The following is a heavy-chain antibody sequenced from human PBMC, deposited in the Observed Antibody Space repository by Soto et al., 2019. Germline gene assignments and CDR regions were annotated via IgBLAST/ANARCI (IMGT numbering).Heavy chain of an antibody. CDR3: ARVPFGSNGVTYFDF. CDR2: ISAYNGNT. J-gene: IGHJ4*02. CDR1: GYTFTSYG. Sequence: ASVKVSCKASGYTFTSYGISWVRQAPGQGLEWMGWISAYNGNTNYAQKLQGRVTMTTDTSTSTAYMELRSLRSDDTAVYYCARVPFGSNGVTYFDFWGQGTLVTVSS. V-gene: IGHV1-18*01. D-gene: IGHD1-26*01.